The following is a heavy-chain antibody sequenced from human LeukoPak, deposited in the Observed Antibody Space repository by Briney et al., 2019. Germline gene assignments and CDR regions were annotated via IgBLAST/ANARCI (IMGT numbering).Heavy chain of an antibody. Sequence: ASVKVSCKASGYTFTSYGISWVRQAPGQGPEWMGWISAYNGNTNYAQKLQGRVTMTTDTSTSTAYMELRSLRSDDTAVYYCARRSASGHAFDIWGQGTMVTVSS. J-gene: IGHJ3*02. CDR2: ISAYNGNT. CDR3: ARRSASGHAFDI. V-gene: IGHV1-18*01. D-gene: IGHD2-8*02. CDR1: GYTFTSYG.